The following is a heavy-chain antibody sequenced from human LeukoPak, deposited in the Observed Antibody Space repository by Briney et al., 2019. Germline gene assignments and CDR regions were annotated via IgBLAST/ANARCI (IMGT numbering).Heavy chain of an antibody. V-gene: IGHV4-34*01. CDR2: INHSGST. CDR1: GGSFSGYY. D-gene: IGHD3-10*01. J-gene: IGHJ6*03. Sequence: PSETLSLTCAVYGGSFSGYYWSWIRQPPGKGLEWIGEINHSGSTNYNSSLKSRVTISVDTSENQFSLKLSSVTAADTAVYYCARHLQGGRYYYGSGSYYNPRLGPYYYMDVWGKGTTVTISS. CDR3: ARHLQGGRYYYGSGSYYNPRLGPYYYMDV.